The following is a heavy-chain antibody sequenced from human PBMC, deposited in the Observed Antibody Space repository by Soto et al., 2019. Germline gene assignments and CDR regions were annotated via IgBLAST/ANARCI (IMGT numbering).Heavy chain of an antibody. CDR2: IVVGSGNT. Sequence: ASVKVSCKASGFTFTSSAVQWVRQARGQRLEWIGWIVVGSGNTNYAQKFQERVTITRDMSTSTAYMELSSLRSEDTAVYYCAAYSGNHGWTTYYFDYWGQGTLVTVSS. CDR1: GFTFTSSA. CDR3: AAYSGNHGWTTYYFDY. D-gene: IGHD6-19*01. J-gene: IGHJ4*02. V-gene: IGHV1-58*01.